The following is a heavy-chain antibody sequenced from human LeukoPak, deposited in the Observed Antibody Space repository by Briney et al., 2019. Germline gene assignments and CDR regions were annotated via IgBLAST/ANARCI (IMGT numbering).Heavy chain of an antibody. V-gene: IGHV3-23*01. J-gene: IGHJ4*02. D-gene: IGHD3-22*01. Sequence: AGGSLRLSCAASGFTFSSYAMSWVRQAPGKGLEWVSAISGSGGSTYYADSVKGRFTISRDNSKNTLYLQMNSLRAEDTAVYYCAKGHYYYDSSGLDYWGQGTLVTVSS. CDR3: AKGHYYYDSSGLDY. CDR1: GFTFSSYA. CDR2: ISGSGGST.